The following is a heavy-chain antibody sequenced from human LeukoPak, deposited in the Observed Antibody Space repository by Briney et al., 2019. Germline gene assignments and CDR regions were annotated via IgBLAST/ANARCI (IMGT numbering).Heavy chain of an antibody. Sequence: GGSLRLSCAASGFTFSTYNMNWVRQAPGKGLEWVSSISTTGSYIYYADSVKGRFTISRDNAKNSLYLQMNSLRSEDTAVYYCAREDPGYAFDSWGQGTMVTVSS. CDR1: GFTFSTYN. CDR3: AREDPGYAFDS. J-gene: IGHJ3*02. CDR2: ISTTGSYI. V-gene: IGHV3-21*01.